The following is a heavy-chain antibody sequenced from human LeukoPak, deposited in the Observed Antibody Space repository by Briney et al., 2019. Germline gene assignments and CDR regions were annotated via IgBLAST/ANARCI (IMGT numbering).Heavy chain of an antibody. J-gene: IGHJ6*04. Sequence: GGSLRLSCAASGFIFSSYSMNWVRQAPGKGPEWVSAINSNSMYIYYADSVKGRFTISRDNAKNSLYLQMNSLRAEDTAVYYCAELGITMIGGVWGKGTTVTISS. CDR2: INSNSMYI. CDR3: AELGITMIGGV. V-gene: IGHV3-21*01. CDR1: GFIFSSYS. D-gene: IGHD3-10*02.